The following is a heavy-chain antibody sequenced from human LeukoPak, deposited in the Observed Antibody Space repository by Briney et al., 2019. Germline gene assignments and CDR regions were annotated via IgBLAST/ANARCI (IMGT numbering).Heavy chain of an antibody. D-gene: IGHD5-18*01. J-gene: IGHJ1*01. V-gene: IGHV3-49*04. CDR2: IRRYSLNSTA. CDR1: GFTLRDYD. CDR3: AVRRY. Sequence: GGSLRLSCTASGFTLRDYDMSWVRQAPGKGLEWVGFIRRYSLNSTAQYVAYVKGRFSISRDDSRNTAFLQMNSLNIEDTGVYYCAVRRYGGQGTRVTVSS.